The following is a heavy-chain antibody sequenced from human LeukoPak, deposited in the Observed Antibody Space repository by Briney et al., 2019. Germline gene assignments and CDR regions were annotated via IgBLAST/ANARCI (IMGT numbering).Heavy chain of an antibody. Sequence: GRSLRLSCAASGFTFDDYAMHWVWQAPGKGLEWVANIKQDGSEKYYVDSVTGRFTISRDNAKNSLYLQMNSLRAEDTAVYYCARELPTGTDYFDYWGQGTLVTVSS. CDR3: ARELPTGTDYFDY. J-gene: IGHJ4*02. D-gene: IGHD3-10*01. CDR1: GFTFDDYA. CDR2: IKQDGSEK. V-gene: IGHV3-7*01.